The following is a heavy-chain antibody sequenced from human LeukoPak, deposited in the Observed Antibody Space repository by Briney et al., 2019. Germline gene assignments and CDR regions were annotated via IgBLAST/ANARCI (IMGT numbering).Heavy chain of an antibody. D-gene: IGHD6-19*01. V-gene: IGHV4-34*01. CDR2: INHSGST. CDR3: ARGLFWVRRIAVAGLGFDP. J-gene: IGHJ5*02. Sequence: PSETLSLTCAVYGGSFSGYYWSWIRQPPGKGLEWIGEINHSGSTNYNPSLKSRVTISVDTSKNQFSLKLSSVTAADTAVYYCARGLFWVRRIAVAGLGFDPWGQGTLVTVSS. CDR1: GGSFSGYY.